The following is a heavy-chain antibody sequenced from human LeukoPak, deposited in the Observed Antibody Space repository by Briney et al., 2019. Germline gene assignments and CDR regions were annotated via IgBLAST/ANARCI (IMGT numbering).Heavy chain of an antibody. CDR1: GYTFTGYY. J-gene: IGHJ5*02. Sequence: ASVKVSCKASGYTFTGYYIHWVRQAPGQGLEWMGGLNPDTRSTNYAQKFQARVIMTRDTSINTAYMELRRLRYDDTAMYFCARESFSGSGGLNWFAPWGQGTLVTVSA. D-gene: IGHD3-10*01. CDR3: ARESFSGSGGLNWFAP. CDR2: LNPDTRST. V-gene: IGHV1-2*02.